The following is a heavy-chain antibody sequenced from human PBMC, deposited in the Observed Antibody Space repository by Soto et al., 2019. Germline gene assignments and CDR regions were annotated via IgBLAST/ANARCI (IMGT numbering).Heavy chain of an antibody. CDR3: ARGLGGRMDD. J-gene: IGHJ6*02. CDR2: IIPILGET. Sequence: QVQLVQSGAEVKKPGSSVRVSCKASGTIFSSYTISWVRQAPGQGLEWMGRIIPILGETNSAQKFQGRVTLHADTSTNTADMELNSLRLEDTAVYYFARGLGGRMDDWGQGTTVTVSS. V-gene: IGHV1-69*08. CDR1: GTIFSSYT. D-gene: IGHD3-16*01.